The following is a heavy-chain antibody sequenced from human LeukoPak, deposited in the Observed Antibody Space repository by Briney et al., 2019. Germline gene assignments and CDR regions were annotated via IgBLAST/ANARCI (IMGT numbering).Heavy chain of an antibody. J-gene: IGHJ4*02. V-gene: IGHV3-30*18. D-gene: IGHD4-23*01. CDR3: AKGSDDYGGNPDPGFDY. CDR1: GFTFSSYG. CDR2: ISYDGSNK. Sequence: GRSLRLSCAASGFTFSSYGTHWVRQAPGKGLERVAVISYDGSNKYYADSVKGRFTISRDNSKNTLYPQMNSLRAEDTAVYYCAKGSDDYGGNPDPGFDYWGQGTLVTVSS.